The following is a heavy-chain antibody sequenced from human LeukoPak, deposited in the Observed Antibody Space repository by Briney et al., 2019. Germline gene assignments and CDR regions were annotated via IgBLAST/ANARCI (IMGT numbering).Heavy chain of an antibody. CDR2: INPNSGET. V-gene: IGHV1-2*02. D-gene: IGHD6-6*01. J-gene: IGHJ4*02. CDR3: ARSSSSALRGDY. Sequence: ASVKVSCKASGYTFTGYYMHWVRQAPGQGLEWMGWINPNSGETNYAQKFQGRVTMTRDTSISTAYMELSRLRSDDTAVYYCARSSSSALRGDYWGQGTRVSVSS. CDR1: GYTFTGYY.